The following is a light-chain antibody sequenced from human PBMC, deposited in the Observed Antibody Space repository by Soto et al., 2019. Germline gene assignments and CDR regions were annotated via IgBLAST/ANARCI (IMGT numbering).Light chain of an antibody. CDR3: QQYKDYTWT. CDR2: KAS. Sequence: DIQMTQSPSTLSGSVGDRVTITCRASQTISSWLAWYQQKPGKAPKLLIYKASTLKSGVPSRFSGSGSGTEFTLTISSLQPGDFTTFYCQQYKDYTWTFGQGTKVDIK. CDR1: QTISSW. V-gene: IGKV1-5*03. J-gene: IGKJ1*01.